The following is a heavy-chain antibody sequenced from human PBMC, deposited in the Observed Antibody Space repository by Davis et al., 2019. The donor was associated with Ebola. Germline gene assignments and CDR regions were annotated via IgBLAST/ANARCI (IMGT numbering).Heavy chain of an antibody. D-gene: IGHD5-18*01. V-gene: IGHV3-74*01. CDR3: ARGSLRGTAMVNNYYYGMDV. J-gene: IGHJ6*02. CDR1: GFTFSSYW. CDR2: INSDGSST. Sequence: HTGGSLRLSCAASGFTFSSYWMHWVRQAPGKGLVWVSRINSDGSSTSYADSVKGRFTISRDNAKNTVYLQMNSVRVEDTAVYYCARGSLRGTAMVNNYYYGMDVWGQGTTVTVSS.